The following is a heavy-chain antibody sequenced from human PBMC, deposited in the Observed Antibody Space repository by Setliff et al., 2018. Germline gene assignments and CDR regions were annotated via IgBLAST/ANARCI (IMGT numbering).Heavy chain of an antibody. V-gene: IGHV1-46*01. D-gene: IGHD3-16*01. Sequence: ASVKVSCKASGYTFTSYYIHRVRQAPGQGLEWMGVINPKNGGATYPQNLQGRVTMTRDTSMSTVYMELSSLRFEDTAVYYCARGRAGGRGFTFGAIYYYYGMDVWGQGTTVTVSS. J-gene: IGHJ6*02. CDR2: INPKNGGA. CDR3: ARGRAGGRGFTFGAIYYYYGMDV. CDR1: GYTFTSYY.